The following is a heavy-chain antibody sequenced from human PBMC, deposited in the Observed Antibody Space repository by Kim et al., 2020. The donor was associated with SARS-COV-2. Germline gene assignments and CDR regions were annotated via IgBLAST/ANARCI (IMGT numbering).Heavy chain of an antibody. J-gene: IGHJ4*02. Sequence: CSDCVKGRFTISRDTSKNTVFLPMNSLRAEETAGYYCAKRMGNVVTALVDWGQGILVTVSS. D-gene: IGHD5-18*01. V-gene: IGHV3-23*01. CDR3: AKRMGNVVTALVD.